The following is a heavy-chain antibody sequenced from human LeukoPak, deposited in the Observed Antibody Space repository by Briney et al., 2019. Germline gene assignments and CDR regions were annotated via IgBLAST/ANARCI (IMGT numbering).Heavy chain of an antibody. Sequence: SETLSLTCAVYGGSFSGYYWSWIRQPPGKGLEWIGDINHSGSTNYNPSLKSRVIISVDTSKNQFSLKLSSVTAADTAVYYCARGITYYYDSSGYRRKPLDYWGQGTLVTVSS. CDR1: GGSFSGYY. CDR3: ARGITYYYDSSGYRRKPLDY. V-gene: IGHV4-34*01. J-gene: IGHJ4*02. CDR2: INHSGST. D-gene: IGHD3-22*01.